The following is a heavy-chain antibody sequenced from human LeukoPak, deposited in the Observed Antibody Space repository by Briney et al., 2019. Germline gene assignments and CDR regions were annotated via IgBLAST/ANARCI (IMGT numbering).Heavy chain of an antibody. V-gene: IGHV3-53*01. J-gene: IGHJ2*01. Sequence: PGGSLRLSCAASGLTFSSHWMHWVRQAPGKGLEWVSVLYSGGGTYYADSVKGRFTVSRDNSKNTLYLQMNSLGAEDTAVYYCARDTSGYCSTSRCYGSWYFDLWGRGTLVTVSS. D-gene: IGHD2-2*01. CDR1: GLTFSSHW. CDR3: ARDTSGYCSTSRCYGSWYFDL. CDR2: LYSGGGT.